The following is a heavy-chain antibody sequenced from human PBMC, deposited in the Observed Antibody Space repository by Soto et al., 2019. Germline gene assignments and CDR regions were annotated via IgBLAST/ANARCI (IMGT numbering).Heavy chain of an antibody. D-gene: IGHD2-15*01. V-gene: IGHV3-11*01. CDR3: ASSSRLYYYYGMDV. CDR1: GFTFSDYY. J-gene: IGHJ6*02. Sequence: GGSLRLSCAASGFTFSDYYMSWIRQAPGKGLEWVSYISSSGSTIYYADSVKGRFTISRDNAKNSLYLQMNSLRAEDTAVYYCASSSRLYYYYGMDVWGQGTTVTVSS. CDR2: ISSSGSTI.